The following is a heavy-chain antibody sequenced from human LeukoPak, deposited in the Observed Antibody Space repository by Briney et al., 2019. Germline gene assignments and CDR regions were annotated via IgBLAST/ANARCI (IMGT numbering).Heavy chain of an antibody. J-gene: IGHJ4*02. CDR2: ISYDGSNK. CDR3: AKDEGDGYKGSTVGFDY. V-gene: IGHV3-30*18. D-gene: IGHD5-24*01. Sequence: GGSLRLSCAASGFTFSSYGMHWVRQAPGKGLEWVAVISYDGSNKYYADSVKGRFTISRDNSKNTLYLQMNSLRAEDTAVYYCAKDEGDGYKGSTVGFDYWGQGTLVTVSS. CDR1: GFTFSSYG.